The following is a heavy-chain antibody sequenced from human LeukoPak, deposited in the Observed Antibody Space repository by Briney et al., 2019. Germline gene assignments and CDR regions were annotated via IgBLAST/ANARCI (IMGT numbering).Heavy chain of an antibody. D-gene: IGHD2-15*01. CDR1: GFTFCDYN. Sequence: GGSLRLSCAASGFTFCDYNMRWIRQAPGRGLEWVSSISRSGSTKYYADSVKGRFTISRDKAKNSLFLQMNSLRAEDTAVYYCARVLRYCSGGNCYSGGLGYMDVWGKGTTVTISS. CDR3: ARVLRYCSGGNCYSGGLGYMDV. CDR2: ISRSGSTK. J-gene: IGHJ6*03. V-gene: IGHV3-11*01.